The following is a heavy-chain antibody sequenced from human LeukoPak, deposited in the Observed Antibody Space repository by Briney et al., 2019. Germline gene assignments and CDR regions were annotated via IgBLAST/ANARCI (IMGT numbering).Heavy chain of an antibody. CDR2: IYAVYSGATI. V-gene: IGHV3-53*01. CDR1: GLNVSRNY. D-gene: IGHD4-17*01. Sequence: AGGSLRLSCASSGLNVSRNYMSWVRQAPGKGPQWVSVIYAVYSGATIHYADSVKGRFTISRDNSKNTLFLQMDSLRAEDTAVYYCATVADFGDYYFDYWGQGTLVTVSS. J-gene: IGHJ4*02. CDR3: ATVADFGDYYFDY.